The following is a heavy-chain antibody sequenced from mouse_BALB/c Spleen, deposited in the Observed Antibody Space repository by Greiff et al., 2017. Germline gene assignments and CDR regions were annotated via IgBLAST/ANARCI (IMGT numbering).Heavy chain of an antibody. CDR2: IDPENGNT. J-gene: IGHJ4*01. CDR1: GFNIKDYY. CDR3: ARWEGTYGNYEDYAMDD. V-gene: IGHV14-1*02. D-gene: IGHD2-1*01. Sequence: VQLQQSGAELVRPGALVKLSCKASGFNIKDYYMHWVKQRPEQGLEWIGWIDPENGNTIYDPKFQGKASITADTSSNTAYLQLSSLTSEDTAVYYSARWEGTYGNYEDYAMDDWGQGTSVTVSS.